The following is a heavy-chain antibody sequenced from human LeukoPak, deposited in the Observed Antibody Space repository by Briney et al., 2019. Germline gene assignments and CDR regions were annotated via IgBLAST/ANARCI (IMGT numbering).Heavy chain of an antibody. D-gene: IGHD5-18*01. CDR3: AKDTGNFNFGDY. V-gene: IGHV1-2*02. CDR1: GYTFSVYY. J-gene: IGHJ1*01. CDR2: INPNNGAT. Sequence: ASVTVSCKASGYTFSVYYMHWVRQAPGQGLEWMGWINPNNGATNYAQKFQGRVTMTRDTSISTAYMELSSLRSDDTAVYYCAKDTGNFNFGDYWGQRTLVTVSS.